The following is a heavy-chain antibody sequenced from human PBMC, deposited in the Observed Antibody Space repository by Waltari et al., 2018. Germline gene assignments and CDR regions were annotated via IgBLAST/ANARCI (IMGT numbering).Heavy chain of an antibody. V-gene: IGHV3-30*02. CDR1: GFTLSSYG. CDR3: AKVPSTSGWGSYYMDV. J-gene: IGHJ6*03. CDR2: IRYDGSNK. Sequence: QVQLVESGGGVVQPGGSLRLYCAASGFTLSSYGTHWVRQAPGKGLEWVAFIRYDGSNKYYADSVKGRFTISRDNSKNTLYLQMNSLRAEDTAVYYCAKVPSTSGWGSYYMDVWGKGTTVTVSS. D-gene: IGHD3-16*01.